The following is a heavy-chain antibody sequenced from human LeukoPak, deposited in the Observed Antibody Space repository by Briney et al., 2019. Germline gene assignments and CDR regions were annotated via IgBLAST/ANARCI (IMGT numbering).Heavy chain of an antibody. D-gene: IGHD5-18*01. V-gene: IGHV4-4*07. Sequence: NPSETLSLTCSVSGVSINAYYWSWIRQSPGKGLEWIGRVYASGTTNYHPSLNGRVTLSVDMSKNHFSLRLSSVTAADAAVYYCARDQGYTYGQTHYFDLWGQGILVTVSS. CDR3: ARDQGYTYGQTHYFDL. J-gene: IGHJ4*02. CDR1: GVSINAYY. CDR2: VYASGTT.